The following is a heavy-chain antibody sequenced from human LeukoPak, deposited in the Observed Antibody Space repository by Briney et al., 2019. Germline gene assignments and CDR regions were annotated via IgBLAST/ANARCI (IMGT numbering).Heavy chain of an antibody. CDR2: ISSSSSYI. CDR1: GFTFSSYS. V-gene: IGHV3-21*01. CDR3: ARELVGSIAAAGAMDV. Sequence: SGGSLRLSCAASGFTFSSYSMNWVRQAPGKGLEWVSSISSSSSYIYYADSVKGRFTISRDNAKNSLYLQMNSLRAEDTAVYYCARELVGSIAAAGAMDVWGQGTTVTVSS. J-gene: IGHJ6*02. D-gene: IGHD6-13*01.